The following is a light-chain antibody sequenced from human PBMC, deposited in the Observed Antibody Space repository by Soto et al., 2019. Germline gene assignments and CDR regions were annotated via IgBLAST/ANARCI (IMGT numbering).Light chain of an antibody. CDR2: GSG. J-gene: IGLJ1*01. V-gene: IGLV1-40*01. Sequence: QSVLTQPPSLSGAPGQGVTIFCTGSSSNIGAGYGVNWYKQLPGTAPKLLIYGSGNRPSGVPDRFSGSKSGTSASLAITRLQAEDEADYYCQSYDSSLRGGVFGTGTKVTVL. CDR3: QSYDSSLRGGV. CDR1: SSNIGAGYG.